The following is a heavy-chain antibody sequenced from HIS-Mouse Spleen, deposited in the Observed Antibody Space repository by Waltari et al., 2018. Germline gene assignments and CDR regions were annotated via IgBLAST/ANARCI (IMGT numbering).Heavy chain of an antibody. V-gene: IGHV1-2*02. CDR1: GYTFTGYY. Sequence: QVQLVQSGAEVKKPGASVKVSCKASGYTFTGYYMHWVRQAPGQGLEWMGWINPNSGGTNYAQKFQGRVTMTRDTSISTAYMELSRLGSDDTAVYYCARGTNSSSWYDAFDIWGQGTMVTVSS. J-gene: IGHJ3*02. D-gene: IGHD6-13*01. CDR3: ARGTNSSSWYDAFDI. CDR2: INPNSGGT.